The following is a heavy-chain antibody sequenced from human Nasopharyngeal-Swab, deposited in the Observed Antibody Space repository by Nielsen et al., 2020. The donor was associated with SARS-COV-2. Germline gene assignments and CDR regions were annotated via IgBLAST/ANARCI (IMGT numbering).Heavy chain of an antibody. CDR1: GGSFSYYF. D-gene: IGHD6-6*01. CDR3: ARGRNIASRLLDS. V-gene: IGHV4-34*01. J-gene: IGHJ4*02. Sequence: SQTLSLTCAASGGSFSYYFWTWIRQTPGKGMEWIGEINYSGSTNYNPSLKSRATIEVDTSKNQFSLQLRSVTSADTAVYYCARGRNIASRLLDSWDQGALVIVSS. CDR2: INYSGST.